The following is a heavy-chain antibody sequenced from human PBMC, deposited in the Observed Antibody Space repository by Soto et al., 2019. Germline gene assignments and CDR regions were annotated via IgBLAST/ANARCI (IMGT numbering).Heavy chain of an antibody. CDR2: ISYDGSNK. CDR1: GFTFSSYG. D-gene: IGHD2-8*01. CDR3: AKVLMVYPYYYYYGMDV. Sequence: GGSLRLSCAASGFTFSSYGMHWVRQAPGKGLEWVAVISYDGSNKYYADSVKGRFTISRDNSKNTLYLQMNSLRAEDTAVYYCAKVLMVYPYYYYYGMDVWGQGTTVTVSS. V-gene: IGHV3-30*18. J-gene: IGHJ6*02.